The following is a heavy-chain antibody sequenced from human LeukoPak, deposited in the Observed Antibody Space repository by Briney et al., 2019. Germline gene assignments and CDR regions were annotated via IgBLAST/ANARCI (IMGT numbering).Heavy chain of an antibody. V-gene: IGHV4-59*01. CDR3: ARGRYSSGLDY. J-gene: IGHJ4*02. CDR2: IYYSGST. CDR1: GGSISSYY. D-gene: IGHD6-19*01. Sequence: SETLSPTCTVSGGSISSYYWSWIRQPPGKGLEWIGYIYYSGSTNYNPSLKSRVTISIETSKNQFSLKLSSVTAADTAVYYCARGRYSSGLDYWGQGTLVTVSS.